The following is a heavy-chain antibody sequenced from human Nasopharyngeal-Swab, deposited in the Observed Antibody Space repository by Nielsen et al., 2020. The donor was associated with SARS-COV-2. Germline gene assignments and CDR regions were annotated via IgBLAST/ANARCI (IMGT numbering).Heavy chain of an antibody. CDR1: GFTVTYNY. D-gene: IGHD5-12*01. CDR2: ISTSGTT. CDR3: ARGGVVATVYYYGMDV. J-gene: IGHJ6*02. V-gene: IGHV3-53*01. Sequence: GGSLRLSCAASGFTVTYNYMSWVRQAPGKGLEWVSLISTSGTTSYADSVKGRFTISRDISKNTLYLQMNSLRAEDTAVYYCARGGVVATVYYYGMDVWGQGTTVTVSS.